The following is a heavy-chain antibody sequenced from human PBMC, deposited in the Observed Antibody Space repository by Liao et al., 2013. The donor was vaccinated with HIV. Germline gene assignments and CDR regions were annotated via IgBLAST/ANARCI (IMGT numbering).Heavy chain of an antibody. V-gene: IGHV4-34*02. Sequence: QVQLQQWGAGLLKPSEALSLTCAVYGGSFSDYYWTWIRQSPGTGLEWIGEVNHSGGTNYNPSLKSRVTISIDTSKNQFSLMLGSVSAADTAVYYCARGSITGEYFQHWGQGTLVTVSS. CDR1: GGSFSDYY. J-gene: IGHJ1*01. CDR2: VNHSGGT. D-gene: IGHD3-16*01. CDR3: ARGSITGEYFQH.